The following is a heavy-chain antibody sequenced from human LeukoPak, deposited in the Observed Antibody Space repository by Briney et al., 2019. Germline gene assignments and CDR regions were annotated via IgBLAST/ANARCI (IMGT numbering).Heavy chain of an antibody. V-gene: IGHV4-61*01. CDR2: ISYRGST. J-gene: IGHJ4*02. D-gene: IGHD2-15*01. CDR3: VREHSWGDFDY. CDR1: GGSVTSGSYY. Sequence: SETLSLTCSVSGGSVTSGSYYWSWIRQPPGKELEWIGYISYRGSTNYNPSLKSRVTISVDPSKNQFSLKLSSVTAAATAVYYGVREHSWGDFDYWGQGTLVTVSS.